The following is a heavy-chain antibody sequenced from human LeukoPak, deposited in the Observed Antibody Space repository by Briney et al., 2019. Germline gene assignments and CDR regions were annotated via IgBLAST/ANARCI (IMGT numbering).Heavy chain of an antibody. CDR1: GLAFDDFA. CDR2: IRRRAYGGAA. CDR3: IRNGLVDFDH. V-gene: IGHV3-49*04. J-gene: IGHJ4*02. Sequence: PGGSLRHSCTTSGLAFDDFAMSWVRQPAGKGLQWVGFIRRRAYGGAAEYAASVKGRFIISRDDSKGIAYLQMNSLKTEDTAVYYCIRNGLVDFDHWGQGSRVIVSP.